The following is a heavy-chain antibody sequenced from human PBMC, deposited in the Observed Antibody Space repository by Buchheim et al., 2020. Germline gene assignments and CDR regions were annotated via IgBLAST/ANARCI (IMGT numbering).Heavy chain of an antibody. CDR2: IISDGSST. J-gene: IGHJ4*01. CDR3: ARCEYTSSWYIPDY. CDR1: GFTFSNYW. D-gene: IGHD6-13*01. V-gene: IGHV3-74*01. Sequence: EVQLVESGGGLVQPGGSLRLSCAASGFTFSNYWMQWVRQAPGTGLVWVSRIISDGSSTSYADSVKGRFTISRGNAKNTLYLQMDSLRPEDTAVYYCARCEYTSSWYIPDYWGQGTL.